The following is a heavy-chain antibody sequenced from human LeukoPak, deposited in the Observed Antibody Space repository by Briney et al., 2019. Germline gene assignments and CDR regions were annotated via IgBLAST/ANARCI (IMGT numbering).Heavy chain of an antibody. CDR3: AKYYRGDYRFDY. J-gene: IGHJ4*02. CDR2: IRYDGSNK. D-gene: IGHD4-17*01. Sequence: GGSLRLSCAASGFGFSRYWMHWVRQAPGKGLEWVAFIRYDGSNKYYADSVKGRFTISRDNSKNTLYLQMNSLRAEDTAVYYCAKYYRGDYRFDYWGQGTLVTVSS. CDR1: GFGFSRYW. V-gene: IGHV3-30*02.